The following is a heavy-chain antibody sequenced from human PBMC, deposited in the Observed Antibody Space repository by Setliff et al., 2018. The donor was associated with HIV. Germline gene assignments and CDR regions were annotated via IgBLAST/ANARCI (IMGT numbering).Heavy chain of an antibody. V-gene: IGHV4-39*01. D-gene: IGHD3-3*01. CDR3: ARHKTNYDFYAFDI. CDR2: IHSSGVT. J-gene: IGHJ3*02. CDR1: GGSFSSTTYH. Sequence: SETLSLTCTVSGGSFSSTTYHWGWIRQPPGKGLEWIGSIHSSGVTYYNTSLKSRVVMSVDSSRSRFSLKLRSVTASDTAVYYCARHKTNYDFYAFDIWGQGTMVTV.